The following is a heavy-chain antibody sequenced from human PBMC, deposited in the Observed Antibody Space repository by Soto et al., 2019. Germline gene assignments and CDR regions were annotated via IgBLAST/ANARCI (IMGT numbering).Heavy chain of an antibody. Sequence: GGSLRLSCAASGFTFRIYTMHWVRQAPGKGLEWVSVISYDGDSIFYTDSVKGRFTISRDNSKNTLYLQMNSLRAEDTAVYYCAAAEQWLADPFDYWGQGTLVTVSS. CDR2: ISYDGDSI. D-gene: IGHD6-19*01. V-gene: IGHV3-30-3*01. CDR1: GFTFRIYT. J-gene: IGHJ4*02. CDR3: AAAEQWLADPFDY.